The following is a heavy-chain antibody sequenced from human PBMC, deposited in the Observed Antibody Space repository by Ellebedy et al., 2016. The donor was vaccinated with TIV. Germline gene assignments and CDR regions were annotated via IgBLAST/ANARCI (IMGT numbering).Heavy chain of an antibody. CDR3: ARERRIYELGLPYWYFDL. J-gene: IGHJ2*01. V-gene: IGHV4-34*01. Sequence: MPSETLSLTCTVYGGSFSGYYWSWIRQPPGKGLEWIGEINHSGSTNYNPSLKSRVTISVDTSKNQFSLKLSSVTAADTAVYYCARERRIYELGLPYWYFDLWGRGTLVTVSS. CDR2: INHSGST. D-gene: IGHD7-27*01. CDR1: GGSFSGYY.